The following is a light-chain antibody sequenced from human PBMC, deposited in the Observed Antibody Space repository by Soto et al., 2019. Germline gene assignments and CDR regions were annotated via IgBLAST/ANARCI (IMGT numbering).Light chain of an antibody. CDR2: GNS. V-gene: IGLV1-40*01. J-gene: IGLJ2*01. Sequence: QPVLTQPPSVSGAPGQRVTVSCTGSSSNIGAGYDVHWYQQFPGTAPKLLINGNSNRPSGVPDRFSGSKSGTSASLAITGLQAEDEADYYCQSSDSSLSGVVFGGGTKVTVL. CDR3: QSSDSSLSGVV. CDR1: SSNIGAGYD.